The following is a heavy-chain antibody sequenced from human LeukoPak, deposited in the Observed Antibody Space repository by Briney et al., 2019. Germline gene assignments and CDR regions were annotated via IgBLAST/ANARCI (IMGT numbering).Heavy chain of an antibody. J-gene: IGHJ4*02. Sequence: SETLSLTCTVSGGSISSYYWSWIRQPPGKGLEWIGYIYYSGSTNYNPSLKSRVTISVDTSKNQFSLKLSSVTAADTDVYYCPRTGYYYDSRGYYTYYYDYWGQGTLVTASS. D-gene: IGHD3-22*01. V-gene: IGHV4-59*01. CDR2: IYYSGST. CDR3: PRTGYYYDSRGYYTYYYDY. CDR1: GGSISSYY.